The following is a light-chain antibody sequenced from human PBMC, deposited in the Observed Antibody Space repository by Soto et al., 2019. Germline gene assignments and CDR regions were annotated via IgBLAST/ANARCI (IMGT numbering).Light chain of an antibody. Sequence: QSVLTQPPSASGTPGQRVTISCSGSSSNIGSHYVYWYQQLPGTAPKLLIYRNNQRPSVVPDRFSGSKSGTSASLAISGLRSEDEADYYCAAWDDTLSGYVFGTGTKLTVL. CDR3: AAWDDTLSGYV. V-gene: IGLV1-47*01. J-gene: IGLJ1*01. CDR1: SSNIGSHY. CDR2: RNN.